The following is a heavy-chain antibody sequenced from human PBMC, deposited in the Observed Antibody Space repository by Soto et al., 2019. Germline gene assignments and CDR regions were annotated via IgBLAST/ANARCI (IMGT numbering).Heavy chain of an antibody. CDR2: ISSSGNSM. Sequence: QVQLVESGGGLVMPGESLRLSCAASGFTFSDHYMSWIRQAPGKGLEWVSYISSSGNSMYYADSVKGRFTVCRDNAENALYLQMNSLRAEDTAVYYCARRAASGRHFDHWGQGTLVSVSS. V-gene: IGHV3-11*01. CDR3: ARRAASGRHFDH. D-gene: IGHD6-13*01. J-gene: IGHJ4*02. CDR1: GFTFSDHY.